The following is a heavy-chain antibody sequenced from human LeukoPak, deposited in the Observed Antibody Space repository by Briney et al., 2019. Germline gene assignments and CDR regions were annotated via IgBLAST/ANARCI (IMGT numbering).Heavy chain of an antibody. CDR1: GFTFSDYY. J-gene: IGHJ2*01. CDR2: ISSSGSTI. D-gene: IGHD4-17*01. CDR3: ARDPMTTVTTTYWYFDL. V-gene: IGHV3-11*01. Sequence: GGSLRLSCAASGFTFSDYYMSWIRQAPGKGLEWVSYISSSGSTIYYADSVKGRFTISRDNAKNSLYLQMNSLRAEDTAVYYCARDPMTTVTTTYWYFDLWGRGTLVTVSS.